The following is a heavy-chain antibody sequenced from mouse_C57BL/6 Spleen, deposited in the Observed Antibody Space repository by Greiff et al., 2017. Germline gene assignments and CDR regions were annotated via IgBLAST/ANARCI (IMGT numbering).Heavy chain of an antibody. D-gene: IGHD1-1*01. CDR2: INPSNGGT. V-gene: IGHV1-53*01. CDR1: GYTFTSYW. J-gene: IGHJ2*01. CDR3: ARPDYYGSSYFDY. Sequence: VQLQQPGTELVKPGASVKLSCKASGYTFTSYWMHWVKQRPGQGLEWIGNINPSNGGTNYNEKFKSKATLTGDKSSSTTYMQLSSLTSEDSAVYYCARPDYYGSSYFDYWGQGTTLTVSS.